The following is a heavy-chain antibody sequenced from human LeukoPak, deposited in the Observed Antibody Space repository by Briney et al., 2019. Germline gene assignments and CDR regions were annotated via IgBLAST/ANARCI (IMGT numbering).Heavy chain of an antibody. J-gene: IGHJ4*02. CDR3: AKDRVGARYYFDY. CDR2: ISCDGSNK. Sequence: GGSLRLSCAASGFTFSSYGMHWVRQAPGKGLEWVAVISCDGSNKYYADSVKGRFTISRDNSKNTLYLQMNSLRAEDTAVYYCAKDRVGARYYFDYWGQGTLVTVSS. D-gene: IGHD1-26*01. CDR1: GFTFSSYG. V-gene: IGHV3-30*18.